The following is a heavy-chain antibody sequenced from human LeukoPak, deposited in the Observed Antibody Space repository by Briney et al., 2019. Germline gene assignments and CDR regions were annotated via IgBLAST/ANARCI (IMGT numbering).Heavy chain of an antibody. CDR2: IYPGDSDT. D-gene: IGHD2-21*02. J-gene: IGHJ1*01. Sequence: GESLTISCQGSGYTFTTYWIGSVRQMPGRGLEWMGIIYPGDSDTRYSPSFQGQVTISADKSINTAYLRWSSLKASDTAMYYCARSPCGGDCSSGHFQHWGQGTLVTVSS. V-gene: IGHV5-51*01. CDR3: ARSPCGGDCSSGHFQH. CDR1: GYTFTTYW.